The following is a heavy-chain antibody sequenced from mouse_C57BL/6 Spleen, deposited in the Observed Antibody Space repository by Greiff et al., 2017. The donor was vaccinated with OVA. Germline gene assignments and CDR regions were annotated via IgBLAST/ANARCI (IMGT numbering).Heavy chain of an antibody. D-gene: IGHD1-1*02. Sequence: EVKLVESGGGLVQPKGSLKLSCAASGFSFNTYAMNWVRQAPGKGLEWVARIRSKSNNYATYYADSVKDRFTISRDDSESMLYLQMNNLKTEDTAMYYCVRGDYAFAYWGQGTLVTVSA. CDR3: VRGDYAFAY. CDR1: GFSFNTYA. V-gene: IGHV10-1*01. J-gene: IGHJ3*01. CDR2: IRSKSNNYAT.